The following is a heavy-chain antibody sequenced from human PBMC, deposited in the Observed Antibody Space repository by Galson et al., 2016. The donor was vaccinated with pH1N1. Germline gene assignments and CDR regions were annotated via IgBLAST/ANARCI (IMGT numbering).Heavy chain of an antibody. D-gene: IGHD6-13*01. J-gene: IGHJ5*02. V-gene: IGHV1-2*02. CDR3: ARVSSSIPFDP. CDR2: INPDSGST. Sequence: SVKVSCKASGYTFTGYYIHWVRQAPGQGLEWMGWINPDSGSTTYAQNLLGRVTMTRDTSISTAFMEVNSLKSDDTAVYYCARVSSSIPFDPWAREPWSPSPQ. CDR1: GYTFTGYY.